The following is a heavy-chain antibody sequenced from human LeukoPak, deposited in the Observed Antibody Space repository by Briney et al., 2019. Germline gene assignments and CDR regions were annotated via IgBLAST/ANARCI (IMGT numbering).Heavy chain of an antibody. CDR1: GGSISGYY. V-gene: IGHV4-4*07. CDR3: ARDTPNYYDSSGYYYSYNWFDP. CDR2: IYTSGST. D-gene: IGHD3-22*01. J-gene: IGHJ5*02. Sequence: PSETLSLTCTVSGGSISGYYWSWIRQPAGKGLEWIGRIYTSGSTNYNPPLKSRVTMSVDTSKNQFSLKLSSVTAADTAVYYCARDTPNYYDSSGYYYSYNWFDPWGQGTLVTVSS.